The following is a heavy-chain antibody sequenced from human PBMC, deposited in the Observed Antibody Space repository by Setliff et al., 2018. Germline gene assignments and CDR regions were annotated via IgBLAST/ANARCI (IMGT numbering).Heavy chain of an antibody. J-gene: IGHJ1*01. V-gene: IGHV4-39*07. CDR2: VYYSGYT. CDR1: NGSVSTTSHY. D-gene: IGHD3-10*01. CDR3: ARVDFTMIQGVLGL. Sequence: SETLSLTCTVSNGSVSTTSHYWGWVRQPPGKGLEWIGSVYYSGYTYYSPSLESRVTISVDMSKNQFSMKLTSVTAADTAVYYCARVDFTMIQGVLGLWGQGTLVTVSS.